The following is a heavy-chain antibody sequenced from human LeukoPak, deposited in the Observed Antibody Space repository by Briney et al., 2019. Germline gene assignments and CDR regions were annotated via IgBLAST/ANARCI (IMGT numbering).Heavy chain of an antibody. CDR3: ARRRDHLTVIRGAPNDRLFDP. V-gene: IGHV4-34*01. CDR1: GGSFSNYY. J-gene: IGHJ5*02. D-gene: IGHD3-10*01. Sequence: PSETLSLTCAVSGGSFSNYYWSWIRQPPGKGLEWVGEINHSGSTNYNPSLKSRVAISVDTSKNQFSLKMSSVTAADTAVYFCARRRDHLTVIRGAPNDRLFDPWGQGTLVTVSS. CDR2: INHSGST.